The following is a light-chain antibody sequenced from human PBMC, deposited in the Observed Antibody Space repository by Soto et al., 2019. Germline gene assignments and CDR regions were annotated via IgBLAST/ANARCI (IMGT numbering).Light chain of an antibody. CDR3: QQRSNWL. J-gene: IGKJ3*01. V-gene: IGKV3-11*01. CDR1: QSVSNNY. CDR2: DAS. Sequence: EIVLTHSPGTLSLSPGEIATLSCRASQSVSNNYLAWYQQKPGQAPRLLIYDASNRATGIPARFSGSGSGTDFTLTISSLEPEDFAVYYCQQRSNWLLGPGTKVDIK.